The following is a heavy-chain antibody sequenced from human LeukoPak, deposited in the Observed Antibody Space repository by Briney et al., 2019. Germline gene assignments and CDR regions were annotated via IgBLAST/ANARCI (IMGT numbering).Heavy chain of an antibody. CDR2: IYHSGST. J-gene: IGHJ4*02. CDR3: ARVGAGAYSPEYYFDY. D-gene: IGHD1-26*01. CDR1: GDSISSGGYS. Sequence: SQTLSLTCAVSGDSISSGGYSWSWIRQPPGKGLEWIGYIYHSGSTYYNPSLKSRVTISVDRSKNQFSLKLSSVTAADTAVYYCARVGAGAYSPEYYFDYWGQGTLVTVSS. V-gene: IGHV4-30-2*01.